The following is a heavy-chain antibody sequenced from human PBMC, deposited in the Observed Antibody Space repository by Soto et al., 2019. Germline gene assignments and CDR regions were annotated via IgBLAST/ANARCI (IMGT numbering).Heavy chain of an antibody. CDR2: ISGSGGST. CDR3: AKVNGGFGGEEAAYYYYGMDV. V-gene: IGHV3-23*01. D-gene: IGHD2-8*01. CDR1: GFTFSSYA. J-gene: IGHJ6*02. Sequence: EVQLLESGGGLVQPGGSLRLSCAASGFTFSSYAMSWVRQAPGKGLEWVSAISGSGGSTYYADSVKGRFTISRDNSKNTLYLQMNSLRAEDTAVYYCAKVNGGFGGEEAAYYYYGMDVWGQGTTVTVSS.